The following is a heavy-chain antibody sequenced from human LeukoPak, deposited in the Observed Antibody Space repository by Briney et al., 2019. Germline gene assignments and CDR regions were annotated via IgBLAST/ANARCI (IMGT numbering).Heavy chain of an antibody. J-gene: IGHJ4*02. CDR1: GYTFTSYA. V-gene: IGHV7-4-1*02. CDR3: ARSTFLGPAAKRGVGY. CDR2: INTNTGNP. D-gene: IGHD3-3*01. Sequence: GASVKVSCKASGYTFTSYAMNWVRQAPGQGLEWMGWINTNTGNPTYAQGFTGRFVFSLDTSVSTAYLQISSLKAEDTAVYYCARSTFLGPAAKRGVGYWGQGTLVTVSS.